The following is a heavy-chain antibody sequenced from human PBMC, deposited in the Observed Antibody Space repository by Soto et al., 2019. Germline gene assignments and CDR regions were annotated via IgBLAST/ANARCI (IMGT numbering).Heavy chain of an antibody. Sequence: PGGSLRLSCAASEFTFSSHGMHWVRQAPGKGLEWVAVISYDGSNKYYADSVKGRFTISRDNSKNTLYLQMNSLRAEDTAVYYCAKVIMGITGPTWAGKGGLDYWGQGTLVNV. J-gene: IGHJ4*02. V-gene: IGHV3-30*18. D-gene: IGHD3-10*01. CDR3: AKVIMGITGPTWAGKGGLDY. CDR1: EFTFSSHG. CDR2: ISYDGSNK.